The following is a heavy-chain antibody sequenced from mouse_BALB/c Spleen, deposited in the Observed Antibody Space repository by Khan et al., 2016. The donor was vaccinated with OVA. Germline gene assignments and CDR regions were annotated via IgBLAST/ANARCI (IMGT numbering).Heavy chain of an antibody. J-gene: IGHJ4*01. Sequence: QIQLLQSGPELKKPGEPVKISCKASGYTFTKNGMNWAKQAPGKGLMWMGWINTYSGEPTYADDFKGRIAFSLETSASTAYLQINNRKNEDTATYFCARVGFSGTMDYWGQGTSVTVSS. V-gene: IGHV9-3-1*01. CDR2: INTYSGEP. CDR3: ARVGFSGTMDY. CDR1: GYTFTKNG.